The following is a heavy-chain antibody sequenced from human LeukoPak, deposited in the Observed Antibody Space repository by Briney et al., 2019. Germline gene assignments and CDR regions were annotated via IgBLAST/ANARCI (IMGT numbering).Heavy chain of an antibody. Sequence: SETLSLTCTVSGGSISSSSYYWGWIRQPPGKGLEWLGNIYYSGSTYDNPSLKSRVAISVDTSKNHFSLKLISVTAADTAVYYCARLEWELRNWFDPWGQGTLVTVSS. CDR3: ARLEWELRNWFDP. CDR2: IYYSGST. J-gene: IGHJ5*02. CDR1: GGSISSSSYY. V-gene: IGHV4-39*02. D-gene: IGHD3-3*01.